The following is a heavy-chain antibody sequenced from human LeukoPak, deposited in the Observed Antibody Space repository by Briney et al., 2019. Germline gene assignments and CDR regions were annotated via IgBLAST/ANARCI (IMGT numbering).Heavy chain of an antibody. D-gene: IGHD3-10*02. CDR1: GGSFSGYY. J-gene: IGHJ6*03. V-gene: IGHV4-34*01. CDR2: INHSGST. CDR3: ARESTMFNYYYMDV. Sequence: MSSETLSLTCAVYGGSFSGYYWSWIRQPPGKGLEWIGEINHSGSTNYNPSLKSRVTISVDKSKNQFSLMLSSVTAADTAVYYCARESTMFNYYYMDVWGKGTTVTVSS.